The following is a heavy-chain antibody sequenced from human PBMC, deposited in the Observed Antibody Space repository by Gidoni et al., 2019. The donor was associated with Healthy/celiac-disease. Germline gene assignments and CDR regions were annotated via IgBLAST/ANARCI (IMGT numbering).Heavy chain of an antibody. CDR3: ASMVYDYIWGSYRLKGYFDY. J-gene: IGHJ4*02. V-gene: IGHV3-21*01. CDR2: ISSSSSYI. CDR1: GFTFSSYS. D-gene: IGHD3-16*02. Sequence: EVQLVESGGGLVTPGGSLRLSCAASGFTFSSYSMNWVRQAPGKGLEWVSSISSSSSYIYYADSVKGRFTISRDNAKNSLYLQMNSLRAEDTAVYYCASMVYDYIWGSYRLKGYFDYWGQGTLVTVSS.